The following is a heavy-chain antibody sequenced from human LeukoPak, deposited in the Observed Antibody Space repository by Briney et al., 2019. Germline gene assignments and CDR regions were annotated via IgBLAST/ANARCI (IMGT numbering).Heavy chain of an antibody. Sequence: ASVKLSCKASGYTFTSYYMHWVRQAPGQGLEWMGIINPSGGSTSYAQKFQGRVTMTRDTSTSTVYMELSSLRSEDTAVYYCARDTGYDFWSGSLFDPWGQGTLVTVSS. CDR2: INPSGGST. CDR1: GYTFTSYY. CDR3: ARDTGYDFWSGSLFDP. J-gene: IGHJ5*02. D-gene: IGHD3-3*01. V-gene: IGHV1-46*01.